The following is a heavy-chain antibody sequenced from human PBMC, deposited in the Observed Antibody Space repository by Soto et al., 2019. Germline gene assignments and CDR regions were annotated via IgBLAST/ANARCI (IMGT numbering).Heavy chain of an antibody. D-gene: IGHD3-10*01. J-gene: IGHJ6*02. CDR3: ARHYNYGSGSYFYYYGMDV. CDR2: IYYSGST. Sequence: PSETLSLTCTVSSGSISSYYWSWIRQPPGKGLEWIGYIYYSGSTNYNPSLKSRVTISVDTSKNQFSLKLSSVTAADTAVYYCARHYNYGSGSYFYYYGMDVWGQGTTVTVSS. CDR1: SGSISSYY. V-gene: IGHV4-59*08.